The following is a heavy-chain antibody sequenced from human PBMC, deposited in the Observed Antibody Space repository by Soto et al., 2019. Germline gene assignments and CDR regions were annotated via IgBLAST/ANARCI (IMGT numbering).Heavy chain of an antibody. CDR2: IRSKANSYAT. Sequence: EVQLVESGGGLVQPGGSLKLSCAASGFTFSGSAMHWVRQASGKGLEWVGRIRSKANSYATAYAASVKGRFTISRDDSKNTVYLQMNSLKTEDTDVYYCTRLETHSSGWFPLTNNWFDPWGQGTLVTVSS. J-gene: IGHJ5*02. CDR3: TRLETHSSGWFPLTNNWFDP. CDR1: GFTFSGSA. V-gene: IGHV3-73*02. D-gene: IGHD6-19*01.